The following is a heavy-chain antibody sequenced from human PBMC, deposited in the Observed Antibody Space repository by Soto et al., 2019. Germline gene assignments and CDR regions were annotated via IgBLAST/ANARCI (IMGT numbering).Heavy chain of an antibody. J-gene: IGHJ5*02. D-gene: IGHD2-21*02. CDR3: AKVHCGYCFLSVSWFDP. CDR1: GFAFSSYA. Sequence: GGSLRLSCAASGFAFSSYAMSWVRQAPGKGLEWVSGITSGGSTYYADSVKGRFTISRGSSKNTLYLQMNSLRAEDTAVYYCAKVHCGYCFLSVSWFDPWGPGTLVTVSS. V-gene: IGHV3-23*01. CDR2: ITSGGST.